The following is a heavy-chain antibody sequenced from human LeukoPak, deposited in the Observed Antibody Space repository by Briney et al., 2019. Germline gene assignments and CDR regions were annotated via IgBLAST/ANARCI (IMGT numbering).Heavy chain of an antibody. CDR1: GFTFTSSA. Sequence: ASVKVSCKASGFTFTSSAMQWVRQARGQRLEWIGWIVVGSGNTNYAQKFQERVTMTTDTSTSTAYMELRSLRSDDTAVYYCARVFGYSYEKKDYWGQGTLVTVSS. CDR2: IVVGSGNT. V-gene: IGHV1-58*02. CDR3: ARVFGYSYEKKDY. J-gene: IGHJ4*02. D-gene: IGHD5-18*01.